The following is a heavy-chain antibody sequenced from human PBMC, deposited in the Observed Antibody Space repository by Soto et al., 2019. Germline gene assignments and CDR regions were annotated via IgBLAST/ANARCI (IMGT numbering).Heavy chain of an antibody. CDR3: ARVEIAVAGNYWYFDL. CDR1: GFTFSSYS. CDR2: ISSSSSYI. V-gene: IGHV3-21*01. Sequence: EVQLVESGGGLVKPGGFLRLSCAASGFTFSSYSMNWVRQAPGKGLEWVSSISSSSSYIYYADSVKGRFTISRDNAKNSLYLQMNSLRAEDTAVYYCARVEIAVAGNYWYFDLWGRGTLVTVSA. D-gene: IGHD6-19*01. J-gene: IGHJ2*01.